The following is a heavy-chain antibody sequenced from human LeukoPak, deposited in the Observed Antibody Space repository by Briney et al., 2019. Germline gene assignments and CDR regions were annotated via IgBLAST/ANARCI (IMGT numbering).Heavy chain of an antibody. CDR1: GGSISSYY. V-gene: IGHV4-59*12. Sequence: RPSETLSLTCTVSGGSISSYYWSWIRQPPGKGLEWIGYIYYSGSTNYNPSLKSRVTISVDTSKNQFSLKLSSVTAADTAVYYCARKRSSTSLHYGMDVWGKGTTVTVAS. CDR3: ARKRSSTSLHYGMDV. J-gene: IGHJ6*04. D-gene: IGHD2-2*01. CDR2: IYYSGST.